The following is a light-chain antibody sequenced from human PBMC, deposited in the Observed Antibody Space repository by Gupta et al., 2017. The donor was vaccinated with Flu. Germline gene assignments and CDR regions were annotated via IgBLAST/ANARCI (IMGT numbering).Light chain of an antibody. CDR3: QQYGTSPPWYT. V-gene: IGKV3-20*01. J-gene: IGKJ2*01. CDR1: QSVSSSH. Sequence: EIVLTQSPGTLSLSPGERATLSCRASQSVSSSHLAWYLQKPGQAPRLLIYGASIRATGIPDRFSGSGSGTDFTLTISRLEPEDFAVFYCQQYGTSPPWYTFGQGTKLEIK. CDR2: GAS.